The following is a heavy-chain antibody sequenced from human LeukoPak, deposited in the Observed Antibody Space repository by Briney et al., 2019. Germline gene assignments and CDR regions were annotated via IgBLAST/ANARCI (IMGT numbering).Heavy chain of an antibody. Sequence: GGSLRLSCAASGFTFSSYWMSWVRQAPGKGLEWVANIKQDGSEKYYVDSVKGRFTISRDNAKNSLYLQMNSLRAEDTAVYYCARDRALLWFENHYFDYWGQGTLVTVSS. V-gene: IGHV3-7*01. CDR3: ARDRALLWFENHYFDY. CDR1: GFTFSSYW. CDR2: IKQDGSEK. J-gene: IGHJ4*02. D-gene: IGHD3-10*01.